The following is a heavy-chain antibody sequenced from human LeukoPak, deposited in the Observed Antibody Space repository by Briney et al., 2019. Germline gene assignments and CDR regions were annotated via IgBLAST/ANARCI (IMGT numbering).Heavy chain of an antibody. CDR3: AKADLRGSGIRQNYYYGMDV. CDR2: ISGSGGST. V-gene: IGHV3-23*01. J-gene: IGHJ6*02. D-gene: IGHD3-10*01. Sequence: GGSLRLSCAASGFTFSSYAMSWVRQAPGKGLEWVSAISGSGGSTYYADSVKGRFTISRDNSKNTLYLQMNSLRAEDTAVYYCAKADLRGSGIRQNYYYGMDVWGQGTTVTVSS. CDR1: GFTFSSYA.